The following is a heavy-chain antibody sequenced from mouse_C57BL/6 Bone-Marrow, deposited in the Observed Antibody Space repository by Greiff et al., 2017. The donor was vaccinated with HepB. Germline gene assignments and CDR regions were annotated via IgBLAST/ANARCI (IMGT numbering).Heavy chain of an antibody. V-gene: IGHV1-82*01. J-gene: IGHJ3*01. CDR1: GYAFSSSW. D-gene: IGHD2-4*01. CDR2: IYPGDGDT. CDR3: ASCDYDCAY. Sequence: QVQLQQSGPELVKPGASVKISCKASGYAFSSSWMNWVKQRPGKGLEWIGRIYPGDGDTNYNGKFKGKATLTADKSSSTAYMQLSSLTSEDSAVYFCASCDYDCAYWGQGTRVTVSA.